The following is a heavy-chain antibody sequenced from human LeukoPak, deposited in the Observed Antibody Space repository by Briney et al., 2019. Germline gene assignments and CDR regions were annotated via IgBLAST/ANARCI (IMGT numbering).Heavy chain of an antibody. CDR2: INPNRGGT. CDR3: ARDDGISSNFDY. CDR1: GYTFTGYY. Sequence: ASVKVSCKASGYTFTGYYMHGVRQAPGQGLEGMGWINPNRGGTNYSQKFQGRVAMTRDTSISTAYLELSRLTYDDTAVYYCARDDGISSNFDYWGQGTLVTVSS. V-gene: IGHV1-2*02. J-gene: IGHJ4*02. D-gene: IGHD2-2*01.